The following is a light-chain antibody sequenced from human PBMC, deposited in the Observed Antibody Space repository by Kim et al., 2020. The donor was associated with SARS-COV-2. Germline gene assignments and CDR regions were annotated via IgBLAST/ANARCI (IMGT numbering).Light chain of an antibody. CDR3: QVWDSSPAI. CDR1: NIGSKN. Sequence: SYELTQPLSVSVALGQTARITCGGNNIGSKNVHWYQQKPGQAPVLVIYRDGDRPSGIPERFSGSNSGNTATLTISRAQAGDEADYYCQVWDSSPAIFGGG. V-gene: IGLV3-9*01. CDR2: RDG. J-gene: IGLJ2*01.